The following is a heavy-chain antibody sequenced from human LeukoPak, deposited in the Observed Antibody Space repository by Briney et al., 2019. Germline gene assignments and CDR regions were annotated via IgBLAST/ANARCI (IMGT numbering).Heavy chain of an antibody. CDR2: IKQDGSEK. CDR3: ARAIHYYDSSGTGL. V-gene: IGHV3-7*01. D-gene: IGHD3-22*01. J-gene: IGHJ4*02. Sequence: GSLRLSCAASGFTFSSYWMSWVRQAPGKGLEWVANIKQDGSEKYYVDSVKGRFTISRDNAKNSLYLQMNSLRAEDTAVYYCARAIHYYDSSGTGLWGQGTLVTVSS. CDR1: GFTFSSYW.